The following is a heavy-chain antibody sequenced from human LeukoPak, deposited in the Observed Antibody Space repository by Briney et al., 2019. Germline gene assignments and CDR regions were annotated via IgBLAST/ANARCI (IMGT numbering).Heavy chain of an antibody. CDR1: GGSISGYY. CDR2: IYTSGST. Sequence: PSETLSLTCTVSGGSISGYYWSWIRQPAGKGLEWIGRIYTSGSTNYNPSLKSRVTMSVDTSKNQSSLKLNSVTAADTAVYYCARVRDDYSWSFDYWGQGTLVTVPS. D-gene: IGHD5-24*01. J-gene: IGHJ4*02. V-gene: IGHV4-4*07. CDR3: ARVRDDYSWSFDY.